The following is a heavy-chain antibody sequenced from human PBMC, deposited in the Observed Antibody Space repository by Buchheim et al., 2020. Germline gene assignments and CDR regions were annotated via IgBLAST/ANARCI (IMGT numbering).Heavy chain of an antibody. CDR1: GYTFTSYY. J-gene: IGHJ6*02. V-gene: IGHV1-46*01. CDR3: SRERFSRGDYYYGMDV. Sequence: QVQLVQSGAEVKKPGASVKVSCKASGYTFTSYYMHWVRQAPGQGLEWMGIINPSGGSTSYAQKFQGRVTMTRDTYTSTVYIELSSLRSEDTAVYYCSRERFSRGDYYYGMDVWGQGTT. CDR2: INPSGGST. D-gene: IGHD2/OR15-2a*01.